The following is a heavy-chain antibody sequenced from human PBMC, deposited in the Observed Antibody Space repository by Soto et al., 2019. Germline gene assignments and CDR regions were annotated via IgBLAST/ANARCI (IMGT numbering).Heavy chain of an antibody. CDR3: AKGASSGWYIFDY. V-gene: IGHV3-23*01. D-gene: IGHD6-19*01. J-gene: IGHJ4*02. CDR2: ITGSGDST. CDR1: GFTFTNYA. Sequence: EVRLLESGGGLAQPGGSLRLSCSTSGFTFTNYAMSWVRQAPGKGLEWVSGITGSGDSTYYADSVKGRFTISRDNSKSTLHLKMNSLRAEDTAVYYCAKGASSGWYIFDYWGQGTPVTASS.